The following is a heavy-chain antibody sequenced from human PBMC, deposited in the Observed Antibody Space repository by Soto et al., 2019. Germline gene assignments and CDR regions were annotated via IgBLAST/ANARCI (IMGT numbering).Heavy chain of an antibody. CDR3: ARTSDGAVAFQH. J-gene: IGHJ1*01. D-gene: IGHD1-26*01. Sequence: ASVKVSCKASGYTFTSYAMHWVRQAPGQRLEWMGWINAGNGNTKYSQKFQGRVTITRDTSASTAYMELSSLRSEDTAAYYCARTSDGAVAFQHWGQGTLVTVSS. V-gene: IGHV1-3*01. CDR1: GYTFTSYA. CDR2: INAGNGNT.